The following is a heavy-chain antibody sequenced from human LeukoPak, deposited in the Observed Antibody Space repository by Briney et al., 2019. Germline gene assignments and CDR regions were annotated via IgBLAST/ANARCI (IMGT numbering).Heavy chain of an antibody. V-gene: IGHV3-30-3*01. D-gene: IGHD1-26*01. CDR2: ISYDGSNK. CDR1: GFTFSSYA. Sequence: GGSLRLSCAASGFTFSSYAMHWVRQAPGKGLEWVAVISYDGSNKYYADSVKGRFTISRDNSKSTLYLQMNSLRAEDTAVYYCARDRVGATDYFDYWGQGTLVTVSS. J-gene: IGHJ4*02. CDR3: ARDRVGATDYFDY.